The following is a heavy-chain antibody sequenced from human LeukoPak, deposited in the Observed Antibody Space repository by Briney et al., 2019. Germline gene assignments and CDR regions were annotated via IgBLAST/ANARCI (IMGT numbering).Heavy chain of an antibody. J-gene: IGHJ3*01. D-gene: IGHD5-12*01. CDR3: ASGIDIGAFNV. V-gene: IGHV3-11*06. CDR1: GFTFSEYY. Sequence: GGSLRLSCAASGFTFSEYYMSWIRQAPGKGPEWVSYISSSSSYTNYADSVKGRFTISRDNAKNSLYLQMNSLRAEDTAVYYCASGIDIGAFNVWGQGTRVTVSS. CDR2: ISSSSSYT.